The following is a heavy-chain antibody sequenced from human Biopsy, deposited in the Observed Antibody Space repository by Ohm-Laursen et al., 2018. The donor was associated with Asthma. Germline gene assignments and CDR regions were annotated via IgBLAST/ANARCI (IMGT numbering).Heavy chain of an antibody. J-gene: IGHJ4*02. CDR3: AGFCSGGNCPDH. Sequence: GTLSLTCTVSGVSIRSYYWTWIRQPPGKGLEWIGNIHYSGNTYSNPSLKSRVTISVDTSKKQISLRLSSVIAADTAVYYCAGFCSGGNCPDHWGQGTLVTVSS. CDR2: IHYSGNT. D-gene: IGHD2-15*01. CDR1: GVSIRSYY. V-gene: IGHV4-59*01.